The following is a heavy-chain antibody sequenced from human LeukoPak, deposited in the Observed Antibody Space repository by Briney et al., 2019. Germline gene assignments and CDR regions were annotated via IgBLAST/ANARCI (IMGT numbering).Heavy chain of an antibody. Sequence: SETLSLTCAVYGGSFSGYYWSWIRQPPGKGLEWIGEINHSGSTNYNPSLKCRVTISVDTSKNQFSLWLSSVTAADTAVYYCASLLMTIVTLGWGQGTLVTVSS. CDR3: ASLLMTIVTLG. CDR2: INHSGST. D-gene: IGHD4-11*01. CDR1: GGSFSGYY. V-gene: IGHV4-34*01. J-gene: IGHJ4*02.